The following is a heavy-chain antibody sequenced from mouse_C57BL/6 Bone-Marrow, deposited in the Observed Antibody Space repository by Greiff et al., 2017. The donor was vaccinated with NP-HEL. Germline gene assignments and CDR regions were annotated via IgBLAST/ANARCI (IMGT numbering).Heavy chain of an antibody. V-gene: IGHV1-82*01. CDR1: GYAFSSSW. D-gene: IGHD1-1*01. J-gene: IGHJ4*01. CDR3: AILLRYYAMDY. Sequence: QVQLQQSGPELVKPGASVKISCKASGYAFSSSWMNWVKQRPGKGLEWIGRIYPGDGATNYNGKFKGKATLTADKSSSTAYMQLSSLTSEDSAVYFCAILLRYYAMDYWGQGTSVTVSS. CDR2: IYPGDGAT.